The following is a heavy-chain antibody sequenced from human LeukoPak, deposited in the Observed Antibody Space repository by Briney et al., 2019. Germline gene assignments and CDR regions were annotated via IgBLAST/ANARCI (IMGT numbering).Heavy chain of an antibody. D-gene: IGHD6-25*01. CDR2: INPRGGST. V-gene: IGHV1-46*01. J-gene: IGHJ4*02. Sequence: ASVKVSCKASGYTFTTYYMHWMRQAPGQGPEWMGIINPRGGSTDYSQKFQGRITMTSDTSTSTVYMQLSSLRSDDTAVYFCARVGSAAATANYWGQGTLVTVSS. CDR1: GYTFTTYY. CDR3: ARVGSAAATANY.